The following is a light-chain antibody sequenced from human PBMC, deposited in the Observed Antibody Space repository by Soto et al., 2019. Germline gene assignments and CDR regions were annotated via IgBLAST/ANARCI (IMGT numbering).Light chain of an antibody. CDR1: QTVTSHY. CDR3: QQYGSSLIT. CDR2: GAS. Sequence: ESVLTQSPGTLSLSPGERATLSCRASQTVTSHYLAWYQQKPGQAPRLLIYGASSRATGIPDRFSGSGSGTDFTLTISRLEPEDFAVYYCQQYGSSLITFGQGTRLKIK. V-gene: IGKV3-20*01. J-gene: IGKJ5*01.